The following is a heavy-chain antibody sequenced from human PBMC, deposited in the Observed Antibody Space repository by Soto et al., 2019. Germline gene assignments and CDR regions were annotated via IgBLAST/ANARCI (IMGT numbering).Heavy chain of an antibody. CDR2: ISGSGGST. D-gene: IGHD2-15*01. J-gene: IGHJ3*02. CDR3: AKDRDTDIVVVVAASGAFDI. Sequence: EVQLLESGGGLVQPGGSLRLSCAASGFTFSSYAMSWVRQAPGKGLEWVSAISGSGGSTYYADSVKGRFTISRDNSKNTLYLQINSLRAEDTAVYYCAKDRDTDIVVVVAASGAFDIWGQGTMVTVSS. V-gene: IGHV3-23*01. CDR1: GFTFSSYA.